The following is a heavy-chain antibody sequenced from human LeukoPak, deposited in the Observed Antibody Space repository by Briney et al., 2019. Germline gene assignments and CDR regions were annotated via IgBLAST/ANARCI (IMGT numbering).Heavy chain of an antibody. D-gene: IGHD6-13*01. V-gene: IGHV1-8*01. CDR1: GYTFTSYD. CDR3: ARVKAAAGSGDDY. J-gene: IGHJ4*02. Sequence: ASVKVSCKGSGYTFTSYDINWVRQATGQGLEWMGWINPNSGDTGYAQKFQGRVTPTRNTPLSTAYMELRSLRSDDTAVYYCARVKAAAGSGDDYWGQGTLVTVSS. CDR2: INPNSGDT.